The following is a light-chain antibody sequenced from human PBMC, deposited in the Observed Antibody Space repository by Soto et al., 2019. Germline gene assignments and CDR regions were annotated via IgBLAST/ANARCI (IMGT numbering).Light chain of an antibody. CDR3: QQFTSYRLI. CDR1: QGTSSY. CDR2: AAS. J-gene: IGKJ4*01. Sequence: DIQLTQSPSFLSASVGDRDTITCRASQGTSSYLAWYQQKPGEAPKLLIYAASTLQSGVPSRFSGSRSGTDFTLTIGSLQPEDFASYYCQQFTSYRLIFGGGTKVEIK. V-gene: IGKV1-9*01.